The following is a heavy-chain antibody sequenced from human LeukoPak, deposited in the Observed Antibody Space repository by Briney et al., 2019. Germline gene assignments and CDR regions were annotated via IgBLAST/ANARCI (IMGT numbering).Heavy chain of an antibody. Sequence: SVKVSCKASGGTFSSYAISWVRQAPGQGLEWMGGIIPIFGTANYAQKFQGRVTITADESTSTAYTELSSLRSEDTAVYYCATNLSGYSGYDPYYYYGMDVWGQGTTVTVSS. J-gene: IGHJ6*02. V-gene: IGHV1-69*01. CDR2: IIPIFGTA. CDR1: GGTFSSYA. CDR3: ATNLSGYSGYDPYYYYGMDV. D-gene: IGHD5-12*01.